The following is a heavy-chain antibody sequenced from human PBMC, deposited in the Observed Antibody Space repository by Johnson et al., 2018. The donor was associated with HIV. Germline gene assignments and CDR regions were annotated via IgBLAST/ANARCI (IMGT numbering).Heavy chain of an antibody. V-gene: IGHV3-30*03. CDR1: GFTFSSYA. J-gene: IGHJ3*02. CDR2: ISYDGSNK. D-gene: IGHD2-21*02. CDR3: ARAHFPYWGGDCYSFAFDI. Sequence: QMMLVESGGGVVQPGRSLGLSCAASGFTFSSYAMHWVRQAPGKGLEWVAIISYDGSNKYYADSVKGRFTISRDNSKNTLYLQMNSLRAEDTAVYYCARAHFPYWGGDCYSFAFDIWGQGTVVTVSS.